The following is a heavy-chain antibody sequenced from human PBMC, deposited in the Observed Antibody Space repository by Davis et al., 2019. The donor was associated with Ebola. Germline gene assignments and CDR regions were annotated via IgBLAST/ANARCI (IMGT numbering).Heavy chain of an antibody. CDR2: IIPILGIA. Sequence: SVTVSCKASGGTFSSYAISWVRQAPGQGLEWMGRIIPILGIANYAQKFQGRVTITADKSTSTAYMELSSLRSEDTAVYYCARDLSGPDSDYWGQGTLVTVSS. CDR1: GGTFSSYA. V-gene: IGHV1-69*04. CDR3: ARDLSGPDSDY. J-gene: IGHJ4*02. D-gene: IGHD2-21*02.